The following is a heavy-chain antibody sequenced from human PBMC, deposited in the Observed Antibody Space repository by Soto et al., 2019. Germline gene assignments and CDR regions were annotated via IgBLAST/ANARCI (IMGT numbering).Heavy chain of an antibody. Sequence: SETLSLTCSVSGGSISSGSYYWTWIRQPPGKGLEWIGYIYSSGGTSYKPSLKSRVTISVDTSKNQLSLKLSSVTAADTAVYYCARDGDGYDHWGQGTLVTVS. CDR1: GGSISSGSYY. V-gene: IGHV4-61*01. CDR2: IYSSGGT. J-gene: IGHJ1*01. D-gene: IGHD5-12*01. CDR3: ARDGDGYDH.